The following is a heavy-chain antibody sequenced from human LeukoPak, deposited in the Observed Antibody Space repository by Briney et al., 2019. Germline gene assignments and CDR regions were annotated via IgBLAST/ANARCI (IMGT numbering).Heavy chain of an antibody. CDR3: ARDQRGSSSWESYFDY. CDR1: GYTFPSNF. Sequence: ASVKVSSKVSGYTFPSNFMHWVRQAPGQGLAWMGIISPSDGTTSYAQSFQGRVTMTRDMSTSTVFMELSTLRSEDTAIYYCARDQRGSSSWESYFDYWGQGTLVTVSS. J-gene: IGHJ4*02. CDR2: ISPSDGTT. V-gene: IGHV1-46*01. D-gene: IGHD6-13*01.